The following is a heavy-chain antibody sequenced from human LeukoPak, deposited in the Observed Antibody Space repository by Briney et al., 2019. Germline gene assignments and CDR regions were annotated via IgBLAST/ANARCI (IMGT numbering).Heavy chain of an antibody. CDR1: GCSISNYY. CDR2: IYYSEST. J-gene: IGHJ4*02. V-gene: IGHV4-59*08. CDR3: GRHGASTSMTHFDY. Sequence: SETLSLTCTVYGCSISNYYWSWIRQAPGKGLEWIGHIYYSESTNYNPSPKSRVIISVDTSKNQFSLKLSSVTAADTAVYYGGRHGASTSMTHFDYWGQGTLVTVSS. D-gene: IGHD5-18*01.